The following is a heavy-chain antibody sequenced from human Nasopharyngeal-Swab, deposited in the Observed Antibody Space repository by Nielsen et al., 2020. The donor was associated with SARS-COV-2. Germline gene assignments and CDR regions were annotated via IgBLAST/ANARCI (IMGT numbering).Heavy chain of an antibody. CDR2: ISSSSSTL. CDR1: GFTFSSYS. J-gene: IGHJ5*02. Sequence: GSLRLSCAASGFTFSSYSMNWVRQAPGKGLEWVSYISSSSSTLYYADSVKGRFTISRDNAKNSLYLQMNSLRAEDTAVYYCARATRPRYCSSTSCFNWFDPWGQGTLVTVSS. V-gene: IGHV3-48*01. D-gene: IGHD2-2*01. CDR3: ARATRPRYCSSTSCFNWFDP.